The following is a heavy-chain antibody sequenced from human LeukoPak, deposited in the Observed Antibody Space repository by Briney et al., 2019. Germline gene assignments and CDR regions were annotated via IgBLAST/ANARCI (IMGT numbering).Heavy chain of an antibody. Sequence: PGGSLRLSCAASGFTFSSYWMHWVRQAPGKGLVWVSRINSDGSSTSYADSVKGRFTISRDNAKNTLYLQMNSLRAEDTAVYYCARGVYDSSGVCYFDYWGQGTLVTVSS. D-gene: IGHD3-22*01. CDR1: GFTFSSYW. V-gene: IGHV3-74*01. CDR2: INSDGSST. J-gene: IGHJ4*02. CDR3: ARGVYDSSGVCYFDY.